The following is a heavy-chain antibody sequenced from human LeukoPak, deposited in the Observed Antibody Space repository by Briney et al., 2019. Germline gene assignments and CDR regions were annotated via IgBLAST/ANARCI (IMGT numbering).Heavy chain of an antibody. J-gene: IGHJ6*02. V-gene: IGHV3-66*01. CDR1: GFTVSSNY. D-gene: IGHD6-19*01. CDR3: ARDRVKVRYSSGWQYGMDV. CDR2: IYSGGST. Sequence: GGSLRLSCAASGFTVSSNYMSWVRQAPGKGLEWVSVIYSGGSTYYADSVKGRFTISRDNSKNTLYLQMNSLRAEDTAVYYCARDRVKVRYSSGWQYGMDVWGQGTTVTVSS.